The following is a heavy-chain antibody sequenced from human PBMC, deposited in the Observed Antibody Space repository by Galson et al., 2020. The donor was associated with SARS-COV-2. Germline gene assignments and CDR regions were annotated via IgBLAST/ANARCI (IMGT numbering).Heavy chain of an antibody. CDR2: IRSKANSYAT. CDR1: GFTFSGSA. Sequence: GESLKISCAASGFTFSGSAMHWVRQASGKGLEWVGRIRSKANSYATAYAASVKGRFTISRDDSKNTAYLQMNSLKTEDTAVYYCSSNPNLFGVEDTYYYYYMDVWGKGTTVTVSS. D-gene: IGHD3-3*01. CDR3: SSNPNLFGVEDTYYYYYMDV. V-gene: IGHV3-73*01. J-gene: IGHJ6*03.